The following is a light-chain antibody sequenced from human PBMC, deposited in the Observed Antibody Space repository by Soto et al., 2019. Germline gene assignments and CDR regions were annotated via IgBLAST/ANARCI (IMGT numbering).Light chain of an antibody. CDR3: SSYTHRKHLV. J-gene: IGLJ1*01. V-gene: IGLV2-8*01. CDR1: SSDIGGYNS. CDR2: DVT. Sequence: QSALTQSPSASGSPGQSVTISCTGTSSDIGGYNSVSWYQQHPGTAPKVMIYDVTKRPSGVPDRFSGSKSGNTASLTVSALQAEDEADYYCSSYTHRKHLVFGTGTKLTVL.